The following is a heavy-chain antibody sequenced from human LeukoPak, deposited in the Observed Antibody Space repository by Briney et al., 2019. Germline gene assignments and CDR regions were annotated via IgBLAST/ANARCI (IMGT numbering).Heavy chain of an antibody. CDR3: ARDVVVTSSPDAFDI. CDR2: ISNDGGNK. Sequence: PGGSLRLSCEASGFTFSSNEMHWVRQAPGKGLEWVTLISNDGGNKYYAESVKGRFTISRDNSKNTLYLQMNSLRVEDTAVYYCARDVVVTSSPDAFDIWGQGTMVTVSS. D-gene: IGHD2-21*02. V-gene: IGHV3-30-3*01. J-gene: IGHJ3*02. CDR1: GFTFSSNE.